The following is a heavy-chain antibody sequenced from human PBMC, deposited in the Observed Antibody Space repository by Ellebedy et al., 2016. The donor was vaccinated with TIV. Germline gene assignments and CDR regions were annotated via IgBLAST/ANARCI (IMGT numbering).Heavy chain of an antibody. D-gene: IGHD1-26*01. Sequence: SVKVSXKTSRYIFTSHDINWVRQATGQGLEWMGRIIPMVGIANYAQKFQARVTFTADKSTSTAYMELSSLRSEDTAVYYCVRVSRWEAFDLWGQGTMVTVSS. CDR1: RYIFTSHD. J-gene: IGHJ3*01. CDR2: IIPMVGIA. CDR3: VRVSRWEAFDL. V-gene: IGHV1-69*04.